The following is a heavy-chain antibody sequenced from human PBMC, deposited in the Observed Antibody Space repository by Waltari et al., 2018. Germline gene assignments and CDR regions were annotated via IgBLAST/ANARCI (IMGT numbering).Heavy chain of an antibody. Sequence: EVQLVESGGGLVQPGRSLRLSCAASGFTFDDYAMHWVRQAPGKGLEWVSGISWNSGSKGYADCVKGRFPTSEDNAKNSLYLQINSLGAEDTAVYYWAKVTRYYDFWSGYCDYWGQGTLVTVSS. D-gene: IGHD3-3*01. V-gene: IGHV3-9*01. CDR3: AKVTRYYDFWSGYCDY. CDR1: GFTFDDYA. J-gene: IGHJ4*02. CDR2: ISWNSGSK.